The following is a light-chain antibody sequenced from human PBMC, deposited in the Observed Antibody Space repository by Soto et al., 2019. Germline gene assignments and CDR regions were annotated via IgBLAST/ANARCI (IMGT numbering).Light chain of an antibody. J-gene: IGLJ1*01. CDR3: SSYSTSSTPDV. CDR2: YVS. CDR1: SSDVGGYNY. Sequence: QSALTQPASVSGSPGQSITISCTGTSSDVGGYNYVSWYQQHPGKAPKLMIYYVSNRPSGVSNRFFGSKSGNTASLTISGLQADDEADYYCSSYSTSSTPDVFGTGTKLTVL. V-gene: IGLV2-14*03.